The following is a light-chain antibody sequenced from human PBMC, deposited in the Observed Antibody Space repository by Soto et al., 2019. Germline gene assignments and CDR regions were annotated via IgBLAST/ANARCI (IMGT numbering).Light chain of an antibody. CDR2: TTN. CDR3: LLYYGSAQLV. Sequence: QAVVTQEPSLTVSPGGTVTLTCASSTGAVTSGNYPSWFQQRPGQAPRTLIYTTNDKHSWTPARFSGSLLGDKAALTLSGVQPEYEAEYYCLLYYGSAQLVFGGGTKVTVL. J-gene: IGLJ3*02. CDR1: TGAVTSGNY. V-gene: IGLV7-43*01.